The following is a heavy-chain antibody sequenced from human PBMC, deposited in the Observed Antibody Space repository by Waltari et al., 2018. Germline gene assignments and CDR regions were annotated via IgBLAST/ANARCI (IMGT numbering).Heavy chain of an antibody. CDR3: AKVIPGYFNTFDI. J-gene: IGHJ3*02. V-gene: IGHV3-23*03. Sequence: EVLLLESGGGLVQPGGSLRLSCAASVFTFSSSAMSWVHQDPGKGLEWVSLSYSGGRTYHADSVKGRFAISRDNAQNMLYLQMSSLRPDDTAVYYCAKVIPGYFNTFDIGGQGKMVTVSS. CDR2: SYSGGRT. D-gene: IGHD5-18*01. CDR1: VFTFSSSA.